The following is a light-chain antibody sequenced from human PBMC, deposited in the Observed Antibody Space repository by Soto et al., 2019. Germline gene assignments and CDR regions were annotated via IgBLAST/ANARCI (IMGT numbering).Light chain of an antibody. CDR1: QSVRSK. J-gene: IGKJ1*01. CDR2: GAS. V-gene: IGKV3-15*01. Sequence: EVVMTQSPAILSVSPGERATLSCRASQSVRSKLAWYQQKPGQGPSLLIYGASTRAPVVPARFSGSGSGTEFTLTISSLQSEDFAVYYCQQHNDWPPWTFGQGTKVEIK. CDR3: QQHNDWPPWT.